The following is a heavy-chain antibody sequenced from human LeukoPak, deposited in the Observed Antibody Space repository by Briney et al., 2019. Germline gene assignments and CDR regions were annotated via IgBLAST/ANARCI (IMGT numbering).Heavy chain of an antibody. CDR3: ARDRYDYVWGSYRLSFDP. V-gene: IGHV4-38-2*02. Sequence: SETLSLTCAVSGYSISSGYYWGWIRQPPGKGLEWIGSIYHSGSTYYNPSLKSRVTISVDTSKNQFSLKLSPVTAADTAVYYCARDRYDYVWGSYRLSFDPWGQGTLVTVSS. J-gene: IGHJ5*02. D-gene: IGHD3-16*02. CDR2: IYHSGST. CDR1: GYSISSGYY.